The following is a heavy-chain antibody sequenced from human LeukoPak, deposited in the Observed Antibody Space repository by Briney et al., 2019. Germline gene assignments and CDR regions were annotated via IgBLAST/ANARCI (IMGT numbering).Heavy chain of an antibody. CDR3: ARHVYSSSCSDY. V-gene: IGHV4-59*08. D-gene: IGHD6-13*01. CDR1: GGSISSYY. CDR2: IYYSGST. Sequence: PSETLSLTCTVSGGSISSYYWSWIRQPPGKGLEWIGYIYYSGSTNYNPSLKSRVTISVDTSKNQFSLKLSSVTAADTAVYYCARHVYSSSCSDYWGQGTLVTVSS. J-gene: IGHJ4*02.